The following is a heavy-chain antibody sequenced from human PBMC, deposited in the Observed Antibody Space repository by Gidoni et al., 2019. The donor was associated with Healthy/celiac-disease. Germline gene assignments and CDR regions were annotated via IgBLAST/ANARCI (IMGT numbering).Heavy chain of an antibody. J-gene: IGHJ3*02. Sequence: EVQLVQSGAEVKKPGEYLKIYCKGYGYRFTSYWIGWVRQMPGKGLEWMGINYPGDSDTRYSPSFQGQVTISADKSISTAYLQWSSLKASDTAMYYCARRHDSSGYYGAEGAFDIWGQGTMVTVSS. V-gene: IGHV5-51*01. CDR1: GYRFTSYW. CDR2: NYPGDSDT. D-gene: IGHD3-22*01. CDR3: ARRHDSSGYYGAEGAFDI.